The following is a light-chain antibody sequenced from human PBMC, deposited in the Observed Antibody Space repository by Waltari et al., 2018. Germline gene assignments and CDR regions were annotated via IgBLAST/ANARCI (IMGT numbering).Light chain of an antibody. V-gene: IGLV1-44*01. Sequence: QSVLTQPPSASGTPGQRVTISCSGSSSNIGSNTANWYQQLPGTAPKLLIYSNNQRPSGVPDRFSGSKSGTSASLAISGLQSEDEADYYCAAWDDSLNGPVFGTGTKVTVL. J-gene: IGLJ1*01. CDR3: AAWDDSLNGPV. CDR2: SNN. CDR1: SSNIGSNT.